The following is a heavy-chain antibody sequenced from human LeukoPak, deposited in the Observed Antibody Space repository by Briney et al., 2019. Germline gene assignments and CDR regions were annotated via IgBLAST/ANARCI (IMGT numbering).Heavy chain of an antibody. V-gene: IGHV4-34*01. CDR3: ARQGASYGDYVRGYYYMDV. CDR2: INHSGSA. D-gene: IGHD4-17*01. Sequence: SETLSLTCAVYGGSFSDYYWIWIRQSPGKGLEWLGQINHSGSANYHPSLKSRITISVDSSKNQFSLELTSVTAADTAVYYCARQGASYGDYVRGYYYMDVWGRGTTVTVS. CDR1: GGSFSDYY. J-gene: IGHJ6*03.